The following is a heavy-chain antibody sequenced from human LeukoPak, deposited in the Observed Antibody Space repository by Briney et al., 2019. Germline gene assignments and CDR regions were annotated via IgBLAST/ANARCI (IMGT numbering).Heavy chain of an antibody. D-gene: IGHD3-22*01. CDR3: TRLNYYDGSGYYPDY. J-gene: IGHJ4*02. V-gene: IGHV3-15*01. CDR1: GFSFSNAW. CDR2: IKRGADGGTT. Sequence: PGGSLRLSCAASGFSFSNAWMSWVRQAPGNGLEWVGRIKRGADGGTTDYGAPARGRFTISRDDSKSTLYLQVNSLKNEDTAVYYCTRLNYYDGSGYYPDYWGQGTLVTVSS.